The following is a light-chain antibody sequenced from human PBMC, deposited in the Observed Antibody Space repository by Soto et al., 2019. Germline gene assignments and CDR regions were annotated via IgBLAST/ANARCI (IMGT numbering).Light chain of an antibody. CDR1: QSISSW. V-gene: IGKV1-12*01. CDR3: QQTNSFPIT. CDR2: TAS. Sequence: DIQMTQSPSTLSASVGDRVTITCLASQSISSWLAWYQQKPGKAPKLLIYTASNLQSGVPSRFSGSGSGTDFTLTISSLQPEDFATYYCQQTNSFPITCGQGTRREIK. J-gene: IGKJ5*01.